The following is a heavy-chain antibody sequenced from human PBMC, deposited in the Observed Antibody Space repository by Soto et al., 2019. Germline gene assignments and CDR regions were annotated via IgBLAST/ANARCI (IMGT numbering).Heavy chain of an antibody. J-gene: IGHJ3*02. CDR3: ARPGGGLGYLGEAFDI. D-gene: IGHD3-16*01. Sequence: SETLSLTCTVSSGSITSGDYYWSWIRQPPGKGLEWIGYIYYSGSTYYSPALRSRLSISVDTSKNQFFLRLSSVTAADTAVYFCARPGGGLGYLGEAFDIWGQGTMVTVSS. V-gene: IGHV4-30-4*01. CDR1: SGSITSGDYY. CDR2: IYYSGST.